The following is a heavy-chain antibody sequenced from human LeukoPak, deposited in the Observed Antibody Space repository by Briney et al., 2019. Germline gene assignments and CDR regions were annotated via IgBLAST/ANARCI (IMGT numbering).Heavy chain of an antibody. Sequence: GASVKVSCKASGYTFTSYGISWVRQAPGQGLEWMGWISAYNGNTNYAQKLQGRVTMTTDTSTSTAYMELRSLRSDDTAVYYCARDYWSDYGSGSSLWAFDIWGQGTMVTVSS. V-gene: IGHV1-18*01. CDR2: ISAYNGNT. D-gene: IGHD3-10*01. CDR1: GYTFTSYG. CDR3: ARDYWSDYGSGSSLWAFDI. J-gene: IGHJ3*02.